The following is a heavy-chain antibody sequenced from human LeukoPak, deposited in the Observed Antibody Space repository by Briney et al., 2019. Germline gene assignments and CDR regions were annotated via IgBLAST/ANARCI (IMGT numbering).Heavy chain of an antibody. CDR2: INPSGGST. J-gene: IGHJ5*02. CDR3: AREMGYSYGENWFDP. CDR1: GYTFTSYY. D-gene: IGHD5-18*01. Sequence: ASVNVSCKASGYTFTSYYMHWVRQAPGQGLEWMGIINPSGGSTSYARKFQGRVTMTRDMSTSTVYMELSSLRSEDTAVYYCAREMGYSYGENWFDPWGQGTLVTVSS. V-gene: IGHV1-46*01.